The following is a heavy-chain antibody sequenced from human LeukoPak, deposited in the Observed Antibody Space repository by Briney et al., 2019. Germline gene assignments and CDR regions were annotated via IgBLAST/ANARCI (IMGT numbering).Heavy chain of an antibody. V-gene: IGHV3-9*03. CDR3: AKDEFVASDFTGAFDI. CDR1: GFTFDDYA. J-gene: IGHJ3*02. CDR2: ISWNSGSI. Sequence: GRSLRLSCAASGFTFDDYAMHWVRQAPGKGLEWVSGISWNSGSIVYADSVKGRFTISRDNAKNSLYLKMNSVRAEDMALYYCAKDEFVASDFTGAFDIWGQGTMVTVSS. D-gene: IGHD2-8*02.